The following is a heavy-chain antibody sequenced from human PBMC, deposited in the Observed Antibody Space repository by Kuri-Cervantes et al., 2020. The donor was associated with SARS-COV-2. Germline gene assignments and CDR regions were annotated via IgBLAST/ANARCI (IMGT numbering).Heavy chain of an antibody. D-gene: IGHD3-3*01. CDR1: GGSFSDYY. CDR3: ARDPLYYDFWSGYYRGWGGMDV. J-gene: IGHJ6*01. Sequence: SQTLSLTCAVYGGSFSDYYWSWVRQPPGKGLEWIGEINHSGNTNYDPSLKSRVTISIDTSKNQFSLKLSSVTAADTAVYYCARDPLYYDFWSGYYRGWGGMDVWGQGTTVT. V-gene: IGHV4-34*01. CDR2: INHSGNT.